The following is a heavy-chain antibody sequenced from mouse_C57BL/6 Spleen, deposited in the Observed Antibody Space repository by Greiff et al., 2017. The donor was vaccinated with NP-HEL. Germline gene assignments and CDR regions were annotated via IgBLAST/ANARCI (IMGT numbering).Heavy chain of an antibody. CDR1: GYAFTNYL. D-gene: IGHD2-2*01. Sequence: VQLQQSGAELVRPGTSVKVSCKASGYAFTNYLIEWVKQRPGQGLEWIGVINPGSGGTNYNEKFKGKATLTADKSSSPAYMQLSSLTSEDSAVYFCASMVRTAMDYWGQGTSVTVSS. CDR3: ASMVRTAMDY. V-gene: IGHV1-54*01. CDR2: INPGSGGT. J-gene: IGHJ4*01.